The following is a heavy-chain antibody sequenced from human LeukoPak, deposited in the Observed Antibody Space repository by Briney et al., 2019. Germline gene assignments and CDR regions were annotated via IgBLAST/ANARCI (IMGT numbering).Heavy chain of an antibody. Sequence: ASVKVSCKASGYTFTSYYMHWVRQAPGQGLEWMGIINPSGGSTSYAQKFQGRVTMTRDMSTSTVYMELSSLRSEDTAVYYCAREAEAGTAYYYYMDVWGKGTTVTVSS. CDR3: AREAEAGTAYYYYMDV. V-gene: IGHV1-46*01. CDR2: INPSGGST. D-gene: IGHD6-19*01. J-gene: IGHJ6*03. CDR1: GYTFTSYY.